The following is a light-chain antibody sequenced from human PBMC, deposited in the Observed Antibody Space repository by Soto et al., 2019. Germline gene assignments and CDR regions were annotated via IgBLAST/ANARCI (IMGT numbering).Light chain of an antibody. CDR1: TSNIGSNG. CDR3: AAWDGTLPAWV. CDR2: NDN. V-gene: IGLV1-44*01. J-gene: IGLJ3*02. Sequence: QSVLTQPPSASATPGQTVTLSCSGSTSNIGSNGVSWYRQVPGTAPKLLIYNDNQRPSGVPDRFSGSKSGTSASLAISGLQSEEEADYYCAAWDGTLPAWVFGGGTKVTVL.